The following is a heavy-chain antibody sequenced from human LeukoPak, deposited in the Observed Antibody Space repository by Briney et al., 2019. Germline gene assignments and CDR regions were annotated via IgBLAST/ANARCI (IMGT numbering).Heavy chain of an antibody. D-gene: IGHD3-22*01. CDR3: ARDDSSIYHPPDY. V-gene: IGHV3-74*01. Sequence: PGGSLRLSCAASGFTFSSYWMHWVRQAPGKGLVWVSRINNDGSSTSYADSVKGRFTIPRDNAKNTLYLQMNSLRAEDTAVYYCARDDSSIYHPPDYWGQGTLVTVSS. CDR2: INNDGSST. CDR1: GFTFSSYW. J-gene: IGHJ4*02.